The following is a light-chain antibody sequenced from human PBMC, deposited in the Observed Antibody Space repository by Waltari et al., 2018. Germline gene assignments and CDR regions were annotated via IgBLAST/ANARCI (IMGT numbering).Light chain of an antibody. Sequence: DIQMTQSPSVMSASVGATITITCRASQDITNYLSWFQQKPGEVPKRLIFAASALQSGVPSRFSGSRSGTEFTLTISSLQPEDFATYFCLQHTDYPRTFGQGTRVEI. V-gene: IGKV1-17*03. J-gene: IGKJ1*01. CDR1: QDITNY. CDR2: AAS. CDR3: LQHTDYPRT.